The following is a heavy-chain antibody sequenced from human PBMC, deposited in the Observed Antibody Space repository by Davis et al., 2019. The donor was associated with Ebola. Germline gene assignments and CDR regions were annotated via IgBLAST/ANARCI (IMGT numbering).Heavy chain of an antibody. CDR2: ISSSTKTI. CDR3: VKGLNLRQGTDH. D-gene: IGHD1-1*01. CDR1: GFTFNNYG. V-gene: IGHV3-48*04. Sequence: PGGSLRLSCAASGFTFNNYGMHWVRQAPGKGLEWITYISSSTKTIYYGDSVKGRFTTSRDNANNSGYLQMINLRVEDTAIYYCVKGLNLRQGTDHWGQGTLVTVSS. J-gene: IGHJ4*02.